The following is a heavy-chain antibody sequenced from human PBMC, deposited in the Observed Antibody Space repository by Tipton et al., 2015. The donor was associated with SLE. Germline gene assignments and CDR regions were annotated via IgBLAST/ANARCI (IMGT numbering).Heavy chain of an antibody. CDR3: TSESGSYGWFDP. CDR1: GGSISSYS. CDR2: INYSGTT. D-gene: IGHD1-26*01. J-gene: IGHJ5*02. V-gene: IGHV4-39*07. Sequence: TLSLTCTVSGGSISSYSWGWIRQPPGKGLEWIGSINYSGTTSYNPSLKSRVTISVDTSKNQFSLKLSSVTAADTAVYYCTSESGSYGWFDPWGQGTLVTVSS.